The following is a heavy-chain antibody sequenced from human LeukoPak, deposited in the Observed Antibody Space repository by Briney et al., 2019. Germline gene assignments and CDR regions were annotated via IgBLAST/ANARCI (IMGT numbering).Heavy chain of an antibody. Sequence: GASVKVSCKASGYTFTSYYMHWVRQAPGQGLEWMGIINPSSGSTSYAQKFQGRVTVTRDTSTSTVYMELSSLRSEDTAVYYCARDGYSYGQGRYYYYYMDVWGKGTTVTVSS. V-gene: IGHV1-46*01. CDR2: INPSSGST. J-gene: IGHJ6*03. CDR3: ARDGYSYGQGRYYYYYMDV. D-gene: IGHD5-18*01. CDR1: GYTFTSYY.